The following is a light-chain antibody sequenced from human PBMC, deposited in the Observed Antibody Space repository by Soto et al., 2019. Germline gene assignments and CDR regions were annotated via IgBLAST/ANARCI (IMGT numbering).Light chain of an antibody. J-gene: IGKJ1*01. Sequence: EIVMTQSPANLSVCPGERATLSCRASQSVSSNLAWYQQKPGQAPRLLIYGASTRATGIPARFSGSGSGTEFTLTISSLHPLYFAVYYCQQYINWPTFVHGTQVDSK. CDR3: QQYINWPT. CDR2: GAS. CDR1: QSVSSN. V-gene: IGKV3-15*01.